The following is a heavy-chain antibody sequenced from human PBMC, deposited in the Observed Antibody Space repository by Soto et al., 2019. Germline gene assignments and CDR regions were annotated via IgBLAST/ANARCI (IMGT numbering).Heavy chain of an antibody. CDR1: GFTFSSYA. V-gene: IGHV3-23*01. CDR2: ISGSGGST. Sequence: GGSLRLSCAASGFTFSSYALSWVRQAPGKGLEWVSAISGSGGSTYYPDSVKGRFTISRDNSKNTLYLQLNSLRAEDTAVYYCAKPPFLLVSSYYYMDVWGKGTTVTVSS. CDR3: AKPPFLLVSSYYYMDV. J-gene: IGHJ6*03. D-gene: IGHD2-15*01.